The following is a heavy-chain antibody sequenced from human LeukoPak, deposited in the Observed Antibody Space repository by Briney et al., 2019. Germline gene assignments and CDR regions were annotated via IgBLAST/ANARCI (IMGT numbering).Heavy chain of an antibody. CDR2: IKQDGSEK. CDR1: GLTFSSYW. J-gene: IGHJ4*02. D-gene: IGHD3-16*01. V-gene: IGHV3-7*01. Sequence: TGGSLRLSCAASGLTFSSYWMSWVRQAPGKGLEWLANIKQDGSEKYYVDSVKGRFTISRDNAKNSLYLQMNSLRVEDTAVYYCARPGRGTAYWGQGTLVTVSS. CDR3: ARPGRGTAY.